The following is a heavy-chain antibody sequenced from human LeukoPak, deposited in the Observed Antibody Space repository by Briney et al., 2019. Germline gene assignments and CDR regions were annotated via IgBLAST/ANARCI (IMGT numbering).Heavy chain of an antibody. D-gene: IGHD6-13*01. CDR2: IYFSGTT. Sequence: PSETLSLTCTVSGDSINAYYWGWIRQPPGKGLEWIGYIYFSGTTKYNPSLESRVTISVDTSKNQFSLKLSSVTAADTAVYYCARRRAEGGSNGHYNWFDPWGQGILVTVSS. J-gene: IGHJ5*02. CDR1: GDSINAYY. V-gene: IGHV4-59*08. CDR3: ARRRAEGGSNGHYNWFDP.